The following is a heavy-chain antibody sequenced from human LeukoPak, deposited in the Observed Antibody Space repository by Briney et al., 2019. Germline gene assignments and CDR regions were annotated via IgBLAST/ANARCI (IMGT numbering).Heavy chain of an antibody. CDR2: IYSGGST. J-gene: IGHJ4*01. CDR3: ARGDYYGSGSYFDY. Sequence: GGSLRLPCTGSGFTVSSNYMSWVRQAPGKGLGWVSVIYSGGSTYYADSVKGRFTISRDNSKNTLYLQMNRLRAEDTAVYYCARGDYYGSGSYFDYWGQGTLVTVSS. D-gene: IGHD3-10*01. CDR1: GFTVSSNY. V-gene: IGHV3-53*01.